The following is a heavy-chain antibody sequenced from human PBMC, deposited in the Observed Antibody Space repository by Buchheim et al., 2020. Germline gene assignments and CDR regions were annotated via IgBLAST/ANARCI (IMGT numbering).Heavy chain of an antibody. CDR3: AKYDSSGWDRFFDH. V-gene: IGHV3-23*01. CDR2: LSGSGDST. Sequence: EVQLLESGGGLVQPGGSLRLSCAASGFTLSSYAMSWVRQVPGKGLEWVSALSGSGDSTYHVDSVRGRFTISRDNSKNTLFLQMNSLRPEDTAVYYCAKYDSSGWDRFFDHWGQGTL. J-gene: IGHJ4*02. CDR1: GFTLSSYA. D-gene: IGHD3-22*01.